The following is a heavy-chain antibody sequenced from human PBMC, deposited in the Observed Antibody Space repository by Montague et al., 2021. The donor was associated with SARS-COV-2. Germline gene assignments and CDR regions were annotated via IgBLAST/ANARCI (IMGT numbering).Heavy chain of an antibody. CDR3: ATYWQGGSGRGS. CDR2: IDYGGSP. CDR1: GGSVSSGSCY. D-gene: IGHD3-10*01. J-gene: IGHJ5*02. Sequence: SETLSLTCSVSGGSVSSGSCYWSWIRQSPGKGLEWIGHIDYGGSPNYSPSLHSRVTISLDTSKNQLSLRLNSATAADTAVYYCATYWQGGSGRGSWGQGTLVTVSS. V-gene: IGHV4-61*01.